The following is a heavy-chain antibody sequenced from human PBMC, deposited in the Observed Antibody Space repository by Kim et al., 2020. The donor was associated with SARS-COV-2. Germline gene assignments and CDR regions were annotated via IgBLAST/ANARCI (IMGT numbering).Heavy chain of an antibody. CDR2: ITGSGNTT. CDR1: GFTFSSYG. V-gene: IGHV3-23*01. CDR3: AKVRLASLSSNFDY. J-gene: IGHJ4*02. Sequence: GGSLRLSCAASGFTFSSYGMTWIRQAPGKGLQWVSAITGSGNTTYFAASVRGRFTISRDNSRNMLYLQMNSLRAEDTALYYCAKVRLASLSSNFDYWGQG.